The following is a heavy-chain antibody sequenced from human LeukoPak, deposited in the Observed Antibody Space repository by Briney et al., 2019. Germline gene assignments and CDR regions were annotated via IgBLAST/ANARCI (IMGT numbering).Heavy chain of an antibody. CDR1: GYTFTGYY. CDR2: INPNSGGT. D-gene: IGHD2-21*02. Sequence: ASVKVSCKASGYTFTGYYMHWVRQAPGQGLEWMGWINPNSGGTNYAQKFQGRVTMTRDTSTSTVYMELSSLRSEDTAVYYCARARVTVILIDYWGQGTLVTVSS. J-gene: IGHJ4*02. CDR3: ARARVTVILIDY. V-gene: IGHV1-2*02.